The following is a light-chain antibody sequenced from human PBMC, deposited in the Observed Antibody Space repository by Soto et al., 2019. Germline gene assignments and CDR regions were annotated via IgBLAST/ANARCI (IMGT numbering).Light chain of an antibody. V-gene: IGKV3-11*01. Sequence: EIVLTQSPATLSLSPGNRATLSCRASQSVSSYLAWYQQKPGQAPRLLIYDASNRATGIPARFSGSGSGTDFTLNITSLAPEDFAVYYCQQRSNWPSTFGGGTKVEIK. CDR2: DAS. J-gene: IGKJ4*01. CDR3: QQRSNWPST. CDR1: QSVSSY.